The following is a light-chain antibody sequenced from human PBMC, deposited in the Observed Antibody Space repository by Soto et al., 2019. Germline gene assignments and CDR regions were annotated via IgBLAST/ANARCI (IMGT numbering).Light chain of an antibody. CDR1: QAISTW. V-gene: IGKV1D-12*01. CDR2: AAS. CDR3: EQANSFART. J-gene: IGKJ1*01. Sequence: DIQMTQSPSSVSASVGDRVTITCRASQAISTWLAWYQQKPGKAPKLLIYAASNLQTGVPSRFSGSGSGTDFTLNISSLQPEDFATDYCEQANSFARTFGQGTKVEIK.